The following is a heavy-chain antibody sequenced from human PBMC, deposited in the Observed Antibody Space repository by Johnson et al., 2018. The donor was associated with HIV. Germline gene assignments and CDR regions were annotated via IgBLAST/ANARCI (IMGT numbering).Heavy chain of an antibody. CDR3: ARDGAIPPGQYCSGGSCHGGDAFDI. V-gene: IGHV3-7*01. D-gene: IGHD2-15*01. Sequence: EKLVESGGGLVQPGGSLRLSCAASGFIFSSYWMSWVRQAPGRGLEWVANIKQDGSEKYYVDSVKGRFSISRDNAKNSLFLQMNSLRAEDTAVYYCARDGAIPPGQYCSGGSCHGGDAFDIWGQGTMVTVSS. CDR1: GFIFSSYW. CDR2: IKQDGSEK. J-gene: IGHJ3*02.